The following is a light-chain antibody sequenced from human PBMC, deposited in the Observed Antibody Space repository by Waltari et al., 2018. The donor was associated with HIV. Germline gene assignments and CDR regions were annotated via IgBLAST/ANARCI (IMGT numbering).Light chain of an antibody. Sequence: QSALTQPHSASGSPGPSVTISCTGTSSDVGGYNYVSWYQQHPGKAPKLMIYEVSKRPSGVPDRFSGSKSGNTASLTVSGLQAEDEADYYCSSYAGSNNLLFGGGTKLTVL. V-gene: IGLV2-8*01. CDR1: SSDVGGYNY. CDR3: SSYAGSNNLL. CDR2: EVS. J-gene: IGLJ2*01.